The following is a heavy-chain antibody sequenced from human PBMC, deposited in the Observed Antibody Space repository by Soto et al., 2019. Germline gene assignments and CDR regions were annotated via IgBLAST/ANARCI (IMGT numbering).Heavy chain of an antibody. D-gene: IGHD6-13*01. Sequence: PGGSLRLSCAASGFTFSSYAMSWVRQAPGKGLEWVSAISGSGGTTYYADSVKGRFTISRDNSKNTLYLQMNSLRAEDTAVYYCARDPGYSSYWPRTTYYYYGLDVWGQGTTVTVSS. J-gene: IGHJ6*02. CDR2: ISGSGGTT. CDR1: GFTFSSYA. CDR3: ARDPGYSSYWPRTTYYYYGLDV. V-gene: IGHV3-23*01.